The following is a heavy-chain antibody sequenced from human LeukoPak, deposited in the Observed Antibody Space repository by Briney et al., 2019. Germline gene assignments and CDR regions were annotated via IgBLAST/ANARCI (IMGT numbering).Heavy chain of an antibody. CDR1: GYTFSSYG. V-gene: IGHV1-2*02. CDR2: INPNSGGT. CDR3: ARGYSSGWYRIDP. J-gene: IGHJ5*02. Sequence: ASVKVSCKASGYTFSSYGISWVRQAPGQGLEWMGWINPNSGGTNYAQKFQGRVTMTRDTSISTAYMELSRLRSDDTAVYYCARGYSSGWYRIDPWGQGTLVTVSS. D-gene: IGHD6-19*01.